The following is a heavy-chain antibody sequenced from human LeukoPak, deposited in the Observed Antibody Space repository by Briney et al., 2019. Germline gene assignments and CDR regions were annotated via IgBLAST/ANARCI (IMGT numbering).Heavy chain of an antibody. D-gene: IGHD2-15*01. Sequence: PGGSLRLSCAASGFTFSSYWMHWVRQAPGKGLEWVSRISGATDSTDYIDSVKGRFTISRDNSKNTLYLEMTSLRDEDTAVYYCAKRDIVVVVAAFNTWGQGTLVTVSS. CDR1: GFTFSSYW. CDR3: AKRDIVVVVAAFNT. J-gene: IGHJ5*02. CDR2: ISGATDST. V-gene: IGHV3-23*01.